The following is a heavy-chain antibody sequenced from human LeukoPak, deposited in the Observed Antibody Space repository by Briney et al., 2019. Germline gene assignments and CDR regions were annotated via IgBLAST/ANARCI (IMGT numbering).Heavy chain of an antibody. J-gene: IGHJ3*02. CDR1: GGTFSSYA. Sequence: SVKVSCKASGGTFSSYAISWVRQAPGQGLGWMGGIIPIFGTANYAQKFQGRVTITTDESTSTAYMELSSLRSEDTAVYYCARYSTSGRAFDIWGQGTMVTVSS. CDR2: IIPIFGTA. CDR3: ARYSTSGRAFDI. V-gene: IGHV1-69*05. D-gene: IGHD1-26*01.